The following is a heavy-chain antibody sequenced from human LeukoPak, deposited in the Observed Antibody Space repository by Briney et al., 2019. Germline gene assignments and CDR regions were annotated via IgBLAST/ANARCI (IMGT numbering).Heavy chain of an antibody. V-gene: IGHV1-2*06. CDR1: GYTFTGYY. CDR3: AREYCSGTSCYIPELDY. Sequence: GASVKVSCKASGYTFTGYYMHWVRQAPGQGLEWMGRINPNSGGTNYAQKFQGRVTMTRDTSISTAYMELSRLRSDDTAVYYCAREYCSGTSCYIPELDYWGQGTLVTVSS. D-gene: IGHD2-2*01. CDR2: INPNSGGT. J-gene: IGHJ4*02.